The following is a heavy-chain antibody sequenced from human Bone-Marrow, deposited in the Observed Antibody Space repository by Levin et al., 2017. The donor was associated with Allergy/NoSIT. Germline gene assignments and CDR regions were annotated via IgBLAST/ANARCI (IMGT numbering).Heavy chain of an antibody. J-gene: IGHJ6*02. CDR1: GFSFSTFS. CDR3: ARDLREEYGFDSKGYFARKFYGMDV. CDR2: ISGRQRYL. V-gene: IGHV3-21*04. D-gene: IGHD3-22*01. Sequence: NAGGSLRLSCEASGFSFSTFSFNWVRQAPGKGLEWVSSISGRQRYLYYADSVKGRFTVSRDNAKESLYLEMKSLRVEDTAVYFCARDLREEYGFDSKGYFARKFYGMDVWGQGTTVTVSS.